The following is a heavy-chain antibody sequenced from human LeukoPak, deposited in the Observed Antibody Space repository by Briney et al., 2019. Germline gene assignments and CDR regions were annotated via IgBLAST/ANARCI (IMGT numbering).Heavy chain of an antibody. CDR1: GFTVSSNY. CDR3: ASLRSGWYGGGLDY. J-gene: IGHJ4*02. Sequence: GGSLRLSCAASGFTVSSNYMSWVRQAPGKGLEWVSVIYSGGSTYYADSVKGRFTISRHNSKNTLYLQMNSLRAEDTAVYYCASLRSGWYGGGLDYWGQGTLVTVSS. D-gene: IGHD6-19*01. CDR2: IYSGGST. V-gene: IGHV3-53*04.